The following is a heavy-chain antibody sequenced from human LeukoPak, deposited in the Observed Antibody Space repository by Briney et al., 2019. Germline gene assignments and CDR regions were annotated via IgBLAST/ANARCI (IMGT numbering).Heavy chain of an antibody. CDR1: GGTFSSYA. Sequence: SVKVSCKASGGTFSSYAISWVRQAPGQGHEWMGGIIPIFGTANYAQKFQGRVTITTDESTSTAYMELSSLRSEDTAVYYCASIAAAGYYYYYMDVWGKRTTVTVSS. J-gene: IGHJ6*03. CDR3: ASIAAAGYYYYYMDV. D-gene: IGHD6-13*01. CDR2: IIPIFGTA. V-gene: IGHV1-69*05.